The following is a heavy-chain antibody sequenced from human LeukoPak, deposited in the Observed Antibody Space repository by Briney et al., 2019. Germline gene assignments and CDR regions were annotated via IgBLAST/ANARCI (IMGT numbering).Heavy chain of an antibody. CDR2: ISWNSGSI. D-gene: IGHD6-19*01. V-gene: IGHV3-9*01. CDR1: GFTFDDYA. Sequence: PGGSLRLSCAASGFTFDDYAMHWVRQAPGKGLEWVSGISWNSGSIGYADSVKGRFTISRDNSKNTLYLQMNSLRAEDTAVYYCAKDLAGGAVAGPHLAFDIWGQGTMVTVSS. J-gene: IGHJ3*02. CDR3: AKDLAGGAVAGPHLAFDI.